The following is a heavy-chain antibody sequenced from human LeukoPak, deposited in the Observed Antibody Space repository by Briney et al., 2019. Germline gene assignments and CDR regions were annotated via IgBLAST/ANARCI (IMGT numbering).Heavy chain of an antibody. J-gene: IGHJ4*02. Sequence: PGGSLRLSCAASGFTVSSNYMSWVRQAPGKGLEWVSVIYSGGSTYYADSVKGRFTISRDNSKNTLYLQMNSLGAEDTAVYYCAKGSGYDTFDYWGQGTLVTVSS. CDR2: IYSGGST. V-gene: IGHV3-53*01. CDR3: AKGSGYDTFDY. D-gene: IGHD5-12*01. CDR1: GFTVSSNY.